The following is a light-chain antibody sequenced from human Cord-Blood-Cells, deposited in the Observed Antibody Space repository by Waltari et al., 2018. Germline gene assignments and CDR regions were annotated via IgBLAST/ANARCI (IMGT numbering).Light chain of an antibody. Sequence: EIVMTQSPATLSVSPGERATLSCRASQSVSSNLAWYQPKPGQAPRLLIYGASTRATGIPARFSGSGSGTEFTLTISSLQSEDFAVYYCQQYNNWPPDTFGPGTKVDIK. V-gene: IGKV3-15*01. CDR3: QQYNNWPPDT. CDR2: GAS. J-gene: IGKJ3*01. CDR1: QSVSSN.